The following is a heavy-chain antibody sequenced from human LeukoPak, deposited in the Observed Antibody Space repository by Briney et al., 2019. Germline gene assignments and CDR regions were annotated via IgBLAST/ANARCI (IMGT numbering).Heavy chain of an antibody. CDR1: GGSISSSSYY. CDR2: IYYSGST. Sequence: SETLSLTCTVSGGSISSSSYYWGWIRQPPGKGLEWIGSIYYSGSTYYNPSLKSRVTISVDTSKNQFSLKLSSVTAADTAVYYCARRNDCSSTSCESRDAFDIWGQGTMVTVSS. CDR3: ARRNDCSSTSCESRDAFDI. D-gene: IGHD2-2*01. V-gene: IGHV4-39*01. J-gene: IGHJ3*02.